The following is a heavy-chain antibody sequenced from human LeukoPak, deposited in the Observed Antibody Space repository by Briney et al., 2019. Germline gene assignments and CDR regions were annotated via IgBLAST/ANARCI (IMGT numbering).Heavy chain of an antibody. D-gene: IGHD4-17*01. CDR1: GGSFSGYY. J-gene: IGHJ4*02. Sequence: SETLSLTCAVYGGSFSGYYWSWIRQPPGKGREWIGEINHSGSTNYNPSLKSRVTISVDTSKNQFSLKLSSVTAADTAVYYCARGLTVTTGYYFDYWGQGTLVTVSS. V-gene: IGHV4-34*01. CDR2: INHSGST. CDR3: ARGLTVTTGYYFDY.